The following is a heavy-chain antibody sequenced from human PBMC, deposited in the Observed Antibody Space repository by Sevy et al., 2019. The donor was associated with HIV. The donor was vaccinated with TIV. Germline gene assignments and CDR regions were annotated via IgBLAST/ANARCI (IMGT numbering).Heavy chain of an antibody. J-gene: IGHJ6*02. D-gene: IGHD2-8*02. CDR2: IYRSGRS. CDR3: ARDGIRRDYWHGLDV. Sequence: SETLSLTCTVSGDSINNGNHWWSWVRQPAGKGLEWIGRIYRSGRSIMANPSLERRVTISVDTSKNQFSLKVTSVIAADTAIYYCARDGIRRDYWHGLDVWGQGTTVTVSS. V-gene: IGHV4-61*02. CDR1: GDSINNGNHW.